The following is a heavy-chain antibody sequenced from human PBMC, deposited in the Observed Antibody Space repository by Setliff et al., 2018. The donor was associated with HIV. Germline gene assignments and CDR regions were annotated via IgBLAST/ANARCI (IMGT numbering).Heavy chain of an antibody. CDR2: MNPNSGNT. CDR3: ARADYYDSSAYFIDLYYFDY. V-gene: IGHV1-8*02. J-gene: IGHJ4*02. Sequence: GASVKVSCKASGYTFTSYDINWVRQATGQGLEWMGWMNPNSGNTGYAQKFQGRVTMTRNTSISTAYMELSSLRSEDTAFYFCARADYYDSSAYFIDLYYFDYWGQGTLVTVSS. CDR1: GYTFTSYD. D-gene: IGHD3-22*01.